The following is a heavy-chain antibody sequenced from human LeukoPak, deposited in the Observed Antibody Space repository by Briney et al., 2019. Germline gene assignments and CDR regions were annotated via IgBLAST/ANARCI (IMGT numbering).Heavy chain of an antibody. V-gene: IGHV1-18*01. Sequence: GASVKVSCKASGYTFNSYGITWVRQAPGQGLEWMGWISAYNGNTNYAQKLQGRVTMTTDASTSTAYMDLRSLRSDDTAVYYCARGFTGRDYYYGMDVWGQGTTVTVSS. CDR2: ISAYNGNT. D-gene: IGHD3-10*01. J-gene: IGHJ6*02. CDR3: ARGFTGRDYYYGMDV. CDR1: GYTFNSYG.